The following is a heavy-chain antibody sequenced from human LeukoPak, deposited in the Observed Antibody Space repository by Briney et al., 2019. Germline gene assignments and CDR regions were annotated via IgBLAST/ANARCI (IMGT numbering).Heavy chain of an antibody. J-gene: IGHJ2*01. CDR2: MNPNSGGT. V-gene: IGHV1-2*02. Sequence: ASVKVSCKASGYTFTDYYIHWVRQAPGQGLEWMGWMNPNSGGTNYAQKFQGRVTMTRDTSITTAYMELSRLRYDDPAVYYCARSARSGYTYYWYFDLWGRGTLLTVSS. D-gene: IGHD3-3*01. CDR1: GYTFTDYY. CDR3: ARSARSGYTYYWYFDL.